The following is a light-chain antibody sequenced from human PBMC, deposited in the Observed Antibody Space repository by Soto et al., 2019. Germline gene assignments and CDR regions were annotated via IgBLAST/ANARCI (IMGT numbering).Light chain of an antibody. Sequence: QSALNQARSVSGSPGESVTISCTGTSSDIGAYNYVSWYQQHPGKVPKLMLYDVSKRPSGVPDRFSGSKSGNTASLTISGLQADDEADYYCCSYAGAYIYVFASGTKVTVL. CDR3: CSYAGAYIYV. CDR2: DVS. V-gene: IGLV2-11*01. J-gene: IGLJ1*01. CDR1: SSDIGAYNY.